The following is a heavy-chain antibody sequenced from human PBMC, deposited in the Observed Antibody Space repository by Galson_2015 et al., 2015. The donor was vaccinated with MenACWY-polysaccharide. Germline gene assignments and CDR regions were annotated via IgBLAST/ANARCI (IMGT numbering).Heavy chain of an antibody. Sequence: SLRLSCAASGLTFSGYWMSWVRQAPGKGLEWVSDIKQDGSEKYYVDSVKGRFTISRDNAKNSVYLQMNSLRAEDTAVYYCARESHPLGWCSGARCPPGSHYYSMDVSRTRTTLTV. CDR3: ARESHPLGWCSGARCPPGSHYYSMDV. V-gene: IGHV3-7*01. J-gene: IGHJ6*03. CDR2: IKQDGSEK. D-gene: IGHD2-15*01. CDR1: GLTFSGYW.